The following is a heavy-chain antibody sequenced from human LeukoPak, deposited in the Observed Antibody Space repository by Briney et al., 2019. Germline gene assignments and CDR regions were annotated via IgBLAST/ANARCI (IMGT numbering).Heavy chain of an antibody. Sequence: GGPLRLSCVASGFTFSRHRMTWVRQARGEGLEWVANMKYDGSEKYYVDSVKGRFTISRDNAKNSLYLQMNSLRAEDTAVYYCGRGLGDDLWSGYYRDYWGQGTLVTVSS. V-gene: IGHV3-7*01. D-gene: IGHD3-3*01. J-gene: IGHJ4*02. CDR1: GFTFSRHR. CDR3: GRGLGDDLWSGYYRDY. CDR2: MKYDGSEK.